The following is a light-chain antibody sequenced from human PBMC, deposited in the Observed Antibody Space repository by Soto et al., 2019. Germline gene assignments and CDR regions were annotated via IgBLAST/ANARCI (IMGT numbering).Light chain of an antibody. CDR1: QAIRNY. CDR2: GAS. Sequence: QMTQSPSSLSASVGDRATITCRASQAIRNYLGWYQQKPGKAPKLLIYGASSLQSGVPSRFSGSGSGTDFSLTISSLQPEDSATYFCLQHNSYPRTFGQGTKVDIK. V-gene: IGKV1-17*01. CDR3: LQHNSYPRT. J-gene: IGKJ1*01.